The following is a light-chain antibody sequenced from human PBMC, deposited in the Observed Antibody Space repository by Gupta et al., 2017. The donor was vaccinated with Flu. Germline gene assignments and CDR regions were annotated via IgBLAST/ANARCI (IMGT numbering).Light chain of an antibody. J-gene: IGKJ2*01. CDR1: QSVSSY. Sequence: EIVLTQSPATLSLSPGERATLSCRASQSVSSYLAWYQQKPGQAPRLLIYDASNRATGIPARLSGSGSGTDFTLTISSREPEDFAVYYCQQRSNWPRTFGQGTKLEIK. V-gene: IGKV3-11*01. CDR3: QQRSNWPRT. CDR2: DAS.